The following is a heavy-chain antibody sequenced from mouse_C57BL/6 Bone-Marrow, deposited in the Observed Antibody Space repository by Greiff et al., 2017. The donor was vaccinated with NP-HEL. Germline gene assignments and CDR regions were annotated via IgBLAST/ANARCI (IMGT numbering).Heavy chain of an antibody. V-gene: IGHV1-81*01. Sequence: QVQLKQSGAELARPGASVKLSCKASGYTFTSYGISWVKQRTGQGLEWIGEIYPRSGNTYYNEKFKGKATLTADKSSSTAYMELRSLTSEDSAVYFCARGKYYGSSLNWYFDVWGTGTTVTVSS. J-gene: IGHJ1*03. CDR3: ARGKYYGSSLNWYFDV. D-gene: IGHD1-1*01. CDR2: IYPRSGNT. CDR1: GYTFTSYG.